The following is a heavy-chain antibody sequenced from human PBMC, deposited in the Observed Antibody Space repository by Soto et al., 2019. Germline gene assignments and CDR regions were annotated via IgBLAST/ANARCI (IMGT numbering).Heavy chain of an antibody. D-gene: IGHD6-19*01. J-gene: IGHJ6*02. CDR1: GYTFTSYG. CDR3: AGGIAVAGTLGYYYGMDV. CDR2: ISAYNGNT. V-gene: IGHV1-18*04. Sequence: ASVKVSCKASGYTFTSYGISWVRQAPGQGLEWMGRISAYNGNTNYAQKLQGRVTMTTDTSTSTAYMELRSLRSNDTAVYYCAGGIAVAGTLGYYYGMDVWGQGTTVTVSS.